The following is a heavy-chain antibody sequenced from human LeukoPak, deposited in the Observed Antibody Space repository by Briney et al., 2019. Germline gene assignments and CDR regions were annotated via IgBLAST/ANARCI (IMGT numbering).Heavy chain of an antibody. CDR2: ISSHGGSI. J-gene: IGHJ6*03. CDR1: EFTFSSYA. CDR3: ASSSDYSYYYLEV. V-gene: IGHV3-64*01. Sequence: GGSLRLSCAASEFTFSSYAMHWVRQAPGKGLEYVSTISSHGGSIFYANSVKGRFTISRDNSKNTLFLQMGSLSAEDMAAYYCASSSDYSYYYLEVWGKGTTVTVSS.